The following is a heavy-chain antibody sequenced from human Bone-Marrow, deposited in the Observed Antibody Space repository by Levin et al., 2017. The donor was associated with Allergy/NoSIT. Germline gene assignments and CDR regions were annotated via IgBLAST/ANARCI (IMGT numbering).Heavy chain of an antibody. Sequence: SETLSLTCTVSGGSISSSGYYWGWVRQPPGKGLEWIGSIYYSGNTFYNPSLKSRVTISVDTAKNHFSLKLSSVTAADTAVYYCARGRDNYKIGSHWGQGTLVTVSS. CDR3: ARGRDNYKIGSH. D-gene: IGHD5-24*01. V-gene: IGHV4-39*02. CDR2: IYYSGNT. CDR1: GGSISSSGYY. J-gene: IGHJ4*02.